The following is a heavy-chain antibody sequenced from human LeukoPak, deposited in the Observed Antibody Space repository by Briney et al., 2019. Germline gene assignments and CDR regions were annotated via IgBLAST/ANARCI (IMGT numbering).Heavy chain of an antibody. CDR1: GGSISSGGYS. Sequence: SETLSLTCAVSGGSISSGGYSWSWIRQPPEKGLEWIGYIYHSGSTYYNPSLKSRVTISVDRSKNQFSLKLSSVTAADTAVYYCARGGILCGSYSFCRYWGQGTLVTVSS. CDR3: ARGGILCGSYSFCRY. J-gene: IGHJ4*02. V-gene: IGHV4-30-2*01. CDR2: IYHSGST. D-gene: IGHD1-26*01.